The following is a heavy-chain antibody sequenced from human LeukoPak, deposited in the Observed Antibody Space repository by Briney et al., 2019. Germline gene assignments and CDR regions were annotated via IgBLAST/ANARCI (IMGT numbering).Heavy chain of an antibody. CDR3: ARTLAAPGTFDY. CDR2: IYWDDDK. D-gene: IGHD6-13*01. V-gene: IGHV2-5*02. Sequence: SGPTLVNPPQTLTLTCSFSGFSLTSSGLGVGWIRQPPGKALEWLALIYWDDDKRYSPSLRNRLTITKDNSRNQVVLIMTNMDPMDTATYYCARTLAAPGTFDYWGQGTLVTVSP. J-gene: IGHJ4*02. CDR1: GFSLTSSGLG.